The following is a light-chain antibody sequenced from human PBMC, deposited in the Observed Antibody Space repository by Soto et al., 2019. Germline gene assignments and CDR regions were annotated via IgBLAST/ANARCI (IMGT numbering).Light chain of an antibody. CDR3: QQRSNWPPT. Sequence: DIQVTQSPSCVCWCVGDIVTITCRASQGVSDWVAWYQQKPGEAPKLLIYGSSSLLSGVPSRFSGTRSGTDFTLTISSLQPEDFAVYYCQQRSNWPPTFGQGTRLEI. CDR2: GSS. CDR1: QGVSDW. J-gene: IGKJ5*01. V-gene: IGKV1-12*01.